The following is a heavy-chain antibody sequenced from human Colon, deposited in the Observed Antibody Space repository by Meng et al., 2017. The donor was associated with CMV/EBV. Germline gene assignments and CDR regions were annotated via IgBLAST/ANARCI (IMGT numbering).Heavy chain of an antibody. CDR3: ARDQYTAMVKDGMDV. CDR1: GFTFRSNS. J-gene: IGHJ6*02. Sequence: GESLKISCAASGFTFRSNSMTWVRQTPGKGLEWVSSISGSGDNIYYADSVKGRFTISRDDATKSLYLQMNSLRAEDTAVYYCARDQYTAMVKDGMDVWGQGTTVTVSS. D-gene: IGHD5-18*01. V-gene: IGHV3-21*01. CDR2: ISGSGDNI.